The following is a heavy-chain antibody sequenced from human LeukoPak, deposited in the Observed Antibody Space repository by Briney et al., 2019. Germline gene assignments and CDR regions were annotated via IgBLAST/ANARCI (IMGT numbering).Heavy chain of an antibody. CDR3: AGTPGGYYGSRTFDY. Sequence: GASVKVSCKASGGTFSSYTISRVRQAPGQGLEWMGRIIPILGIANYAQKFQGRVTITADKSTSTAYMELSSLRSEDTAVYYCAGTPGGYYGSRTFDYWGQGTLVTVSS. J-gene: IGHJ4*02. CDR2: IIPILGIA. CDR1: GGTFSSYT. D-gene: IGHD3-10*01. V-gene: IGHV1-69*02.